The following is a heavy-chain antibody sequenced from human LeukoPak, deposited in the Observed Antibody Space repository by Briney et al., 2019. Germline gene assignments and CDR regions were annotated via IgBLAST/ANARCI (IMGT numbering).Heavy chain of an antibody. Sequence: PGRSLRLSCAASGFTFSGYDMHWVRQAPGKGLEWVALIRSDGSDKYYADSVKGRFTISRDKSKNTVFLQMNSLGAEDTAVYYCAKDIAAAGGPCAYWGRGTLVTVSS. D-gene: IGHD6-13*01. J-gene: IGHJ4*02. CDR1: GFTFSGYD. CDR2: IRSDGSDK. V-gene: IGHV3-33*03. CDR3: AKDIAAAGGPCAY.